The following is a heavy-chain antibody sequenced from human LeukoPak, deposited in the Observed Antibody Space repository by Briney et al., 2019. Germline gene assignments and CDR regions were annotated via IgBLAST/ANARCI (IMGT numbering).Heavy chain of an antibody. CDR3: ARNVGYSSSWWSLDY. Sequence: GGSLRLSCAASGFTFSSYSMNWVRQAPGKGLEWVSSISSGSSYIYYADSVKGRFTISRDNAKNSLYLQMNSLRAEDTAVYYCARNVGYSSSWWSLDYWGQGTLVTVSS. J-gene: IGHJ4*02. D-gene: IGHD6-13*01. V-gene: IGHV3-21*01. CDR2: ISSGSSYI. CDR1: GFTFSSYS.